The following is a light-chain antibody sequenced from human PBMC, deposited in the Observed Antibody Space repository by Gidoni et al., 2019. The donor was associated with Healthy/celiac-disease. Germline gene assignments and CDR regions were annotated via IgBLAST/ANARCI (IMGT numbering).Light chain of an antibody. CDR3: AAWDDSLNGFYV. Sequence: QSVLTQPPSASGTPGQRVTISCSGSSHNIGSNTVNWYQQLPGTAPKLLIYSNNQRPSGVPDRFSGSKSGTSASLAISGLQSEDEADYYCAAWDDSLNGFYVFGTGTKVXVL. CDR2: SNN. CDR1: SHNIGSNT. V-gene: IGLV1-44*01. J-gene: IGLJ1*01.